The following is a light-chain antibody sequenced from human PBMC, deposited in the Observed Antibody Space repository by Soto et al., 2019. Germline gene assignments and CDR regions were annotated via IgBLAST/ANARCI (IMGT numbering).Light chain of an antibody. J-gene: IGKJ1*01. V-gene: IGKV3-20*01. Sequence: EIVLTQSPGTLSLSPGERATLSCRASQSVSSDYLAWYRQKPGQHPRLLIYGASHRATDIPDRFSGSGSGSDFTLTITGLEPEDFAVYYCQQYGSSPTFGQGTKVEIK. CDR1: QSVSSDY. CDR3: QQYGSSPT. CDR2: GAS.